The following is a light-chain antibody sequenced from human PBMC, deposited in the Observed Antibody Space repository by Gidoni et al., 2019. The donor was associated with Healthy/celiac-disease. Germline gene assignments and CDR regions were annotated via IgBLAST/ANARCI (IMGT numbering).Light chain of an antibody. CDR3: AAWDDSLNGPDVV. J-gene: IGLJ2*01. CDR2: SNK. Sequence: QSVLTQPPSASGTPGQRVPISFSGSSSNIGSNTVNWYQPLPGPAPKLLIYSNKQRPSGVPDRFSGSQSGTSASLAISGLQSEDEADYYCAAWDDSLNGPDVVFGGGTKLTVL. V-gene: IGLV1-44*01. CDR1: SSNIGSNT.